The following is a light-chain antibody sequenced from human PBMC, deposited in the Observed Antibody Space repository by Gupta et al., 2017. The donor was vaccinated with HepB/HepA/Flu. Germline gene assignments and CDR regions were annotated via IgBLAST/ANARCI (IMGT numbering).Light chain of an antibody. CDR2: AAC. CDR1: QGIRNY. CDR3: HKCNTYQYT. J-gene: IGKJ2*01. V-gene: IGKV1-16*02. Sequence: DNQITQLPSSLSASVGDSVTITCRASQGIRNYLAWFQQEPGKAPKALIYAACSLQSGVPSKFSGSGSGTDFTLTISSLQPEDFAAYYCHKCNTYQYTFGQGTKLEIK.